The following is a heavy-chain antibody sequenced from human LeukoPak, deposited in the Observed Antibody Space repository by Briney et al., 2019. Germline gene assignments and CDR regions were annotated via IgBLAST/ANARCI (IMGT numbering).Heavy chain of an antibody. CDR2: IYYSGST. CDR3: ARAVAGANFDY. Sequence: SETLSLTCTVSGGSISSYYWSWIRQPPGKGLEWIGYIYYSGSTNYNPSLMSRVTISVDTSKNQFSLKLSSVTAADTAVYYCARAVAGANFDYWGQGTLVTVSS. J-gene: IGHJ4*02. D-gene: IGHD6-19*01. V-gene: IGHV4-59*01. CDR1: GGSISSYY.